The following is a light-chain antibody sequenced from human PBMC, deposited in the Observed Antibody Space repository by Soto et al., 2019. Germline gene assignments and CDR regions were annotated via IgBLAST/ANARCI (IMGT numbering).Light chain of an antibody. CDR1: SSNIGVNT. Sequence: QSVVTQPPSASGTPGQGVTISCSGSSSNIGVNTVNWYQQLPGTAPKLLIYRNNQRPSGVPDRFSGSKSGTSASLAISGLQSEDEADYFCAAWDASLNGYVFGTGTKLTVL. J-gene: IGLJ1*01. CDR3: AAWDASLNGYV. CDR2: RNN. V-gene: IGLV1-44*01.